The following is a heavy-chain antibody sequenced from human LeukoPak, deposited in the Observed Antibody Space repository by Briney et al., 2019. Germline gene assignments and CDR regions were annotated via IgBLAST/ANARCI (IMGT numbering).Heavy chain of an antibody. Sequence: GGSLRLSCAASGFTFSSYAMSWVRQAPGKGLEWVSAISGSGGSTYYADSVKGRFTISRDNSKNTLYLQMNSLRAEDTAVYYCXXXXXXXXVXIVRTYYFDYWGQGTLVTVSS. J-gene: IGHJ4*02. V-gene: IGHV3-23*01. CDR1: GFTFSSYA. CDR3: XXXXXXXXVXIVRTYYFDY. CDR2: ISGSGGST. D-gene: IGHD3-10*01.